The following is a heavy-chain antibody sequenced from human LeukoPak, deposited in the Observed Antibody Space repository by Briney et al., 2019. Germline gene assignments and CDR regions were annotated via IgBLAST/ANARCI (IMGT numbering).Heavy chain of an antibody. CDR2: INPTSTSI. Sequence: GGSLRLSCAASGFTFSDYSINWVRQAPGKGLEWVSSINPTSTSIYYADAVKGRFTISRDNAKNSLYLQMNSLRAEDTAVYYCARDGGATFDYWGQGTLVTVSS. CDR1: GFTFSDYS. D-gene: IGHD1-26*01. J-gene: IGHJ4*02. CDR3: ARDGGATFDY. V-gene: IGHV3-21*01.